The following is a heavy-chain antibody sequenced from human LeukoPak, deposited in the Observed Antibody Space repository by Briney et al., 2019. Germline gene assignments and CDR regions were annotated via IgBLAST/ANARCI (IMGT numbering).Heavy chain of an antibody. J-gene: IGHJ4*02. D-gene: IGHD3-16*01. CDR3: TREKSYGYIRADS. CDR2: IYNSGST. V-gene: IGHV4-59*01. CDR1: GDSFSYFY. Sequence: SETLSLTCTVSGDSFSYFYWSWIRQPPGKGLEWIGYIYNSGSTNYNPSLKSRVTISLDTSKNQFSLKLSSVTAADTAVYYCTREKSYGYIRADSWGQGTLVAVSS.